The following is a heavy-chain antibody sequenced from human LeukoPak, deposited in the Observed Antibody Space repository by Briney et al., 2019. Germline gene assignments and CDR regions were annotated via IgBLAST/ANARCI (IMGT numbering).Heavy chain of an antibody. Sequence: ETLSLTCTVSGGSISSYYWSWVRQAPGKGLEWVSAISGSGGSTYYADSVKGRFTISRDNSKNTLYLQVNSLRAEDTAVYYCAKTRSATVTTGSLDYWGQGTLVTVSS. CDR3: AKTRSATVTTGSLDY. D-gene: IGHD4-17*01. CDR1: GGSISSYY. V-gene: IGHV3-23*01. J-gene: IGHJ4*02. CDR2: ISGSGGST.